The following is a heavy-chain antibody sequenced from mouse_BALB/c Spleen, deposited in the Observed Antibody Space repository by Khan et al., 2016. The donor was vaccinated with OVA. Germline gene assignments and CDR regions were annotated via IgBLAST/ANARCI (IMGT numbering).Heavy chain of an antibody. D-gene: IGHD1-1*01. CDR2: VSPGSGSP. V-gene: IGHV1S41*01. CDR3: TRSNYYGNSLYAIDY. J-gene: IGHJ4*01. CDR1: GYTFTSYW. Sequence: DLVKPGASVKLSCKASGYTFTSYWINWIKQRPGQGLEWIGRVSPGSGSPYYNEMFKGKAAVTVDKSSSTAYIQLNSLSSEDSAVYCCTRSNYYGNSLYAIDYLGQGTSVTVSS.